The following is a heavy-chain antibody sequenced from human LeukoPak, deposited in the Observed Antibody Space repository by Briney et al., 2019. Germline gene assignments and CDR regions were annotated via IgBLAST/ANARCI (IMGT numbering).Heavy chain of an antibody. J-gene: IGHJ3*02. CDR1: GSISGYY. Sequence: SETLSLTCTVSGSISGYYWSWIRQPPGKGLEWIGYIYTGGSTNYNPSLESRVTISVDTSKNQFSLDLSSVTAADTAVYYCARQKCTSTSCLTKNAFDIWGQGTMVTVSS. CDR2: IYTGGST. D-gene: IGHD2-2*01. CDR3: ARQKCTSTSCLTKNAFDI. V-gene: IGHV4-4*09.